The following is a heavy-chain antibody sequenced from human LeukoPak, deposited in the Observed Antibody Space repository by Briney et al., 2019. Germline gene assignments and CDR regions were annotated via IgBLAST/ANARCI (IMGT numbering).Heavy chain of an antibody. V-gene: IGHV3-30*18. J-gene: IGHJ6*04. D-gene: IGHD6-13*01. CDR2: ISYDGSNM. CDR3: AKDLVAAAGNYYYYGMDV. Sequence: GGSLRLSCAASGFTFSSYGMHWVRQAPGKGLXXVAVISYDGSNMYYADSVKGRFTISRDNSKNTHFLQMNSLRAEDTAVYYCAKDLVAAAGNYYYYGMDVWGKGTTVTVSS. CDR1: GFTFSSYG.